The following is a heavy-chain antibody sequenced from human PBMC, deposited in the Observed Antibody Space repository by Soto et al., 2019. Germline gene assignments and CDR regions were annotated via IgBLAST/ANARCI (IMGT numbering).Heavy chain of an antibody. J-gene: IGHJ3*02. V-gene: IGHV3-9*01. CDR3: AKTAPPYDSQGYYPFDI. CDR1: GFTFDAFA. Sequence: EVQLVESGGDLVLPGRSLRLSCTASGFTFDAFAMHWVRQAPGKGLEWVSGISWNSGSIGYADPLKGRFTISRDNAKKSLYLEMNSLKTEDTALYYCAKTAPPYDSQGYYPFDIWGQGTLVSVSS. D-gene: IGHD3-22*01. CDR2: ISWNSGSI.